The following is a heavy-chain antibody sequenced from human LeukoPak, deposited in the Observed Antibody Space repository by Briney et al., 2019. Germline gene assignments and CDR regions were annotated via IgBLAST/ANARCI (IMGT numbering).Heavy chain of an antibody. J-gene: IGHJ5*02. CDR1: GYSFTSYW. Sequence: GESLKISCKGSGYSFTSYWIGWVRQMPGEGLEWMGIIYPGDSDTRYSPSFQGQVTISADKSISTAYLQWSSLKASDTAMYYCARHLMDTAMGGFWFDPWGQGTLVTVSS. CDR3: ARHLMDTAMGGFWFDP. D-gene: IGHD5-18*01. V-gene: IGHV5-51*01. CDR2: IYPGDSDT.